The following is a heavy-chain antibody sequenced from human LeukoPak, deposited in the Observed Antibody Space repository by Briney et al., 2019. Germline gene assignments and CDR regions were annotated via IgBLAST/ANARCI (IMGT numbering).Heavy chain of an antibody. CDR3: ARRLTQYDCFDP. CDR2: TYFRSTWYN. V-gene: IGHV6-1*01. J-gene: IGHJ5*02. CDR1: GDSVSSNSVT. D-gene: IGHD2-2*01. Sequence: SQTLSLTCAISGDSVSSNSVTWNWIRQSPSRGLEWLGRTYFRSTWYNDYAVSVRGRITVNPDTSKNQFSLHLNSVTPEDTAVYYCARRLTQYDCFDPWGQGILVTVSS.